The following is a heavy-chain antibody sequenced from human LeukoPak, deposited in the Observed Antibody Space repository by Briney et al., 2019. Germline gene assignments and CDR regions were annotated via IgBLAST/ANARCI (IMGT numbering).Heavy chain of an antibody. CDR3: ARYGDIAAAGTSRAFGY. D-gene: IGHD6-13*01. CDR1: GYTFTSYA. CDR2: INAGNGNT. J-gene: IGHJ4*02. V-gene: IGHV1-3*01. Sequence: ASVKVSCKASGYTFTSYAMHWVRQAPGQRLEWMGWINAGNGNTKYSQKFQGRVTITRDTSASTAYMELSSLRSEDTAVYYCARYGDIAAAGTSRAFGYWGQGTLVTVSS.